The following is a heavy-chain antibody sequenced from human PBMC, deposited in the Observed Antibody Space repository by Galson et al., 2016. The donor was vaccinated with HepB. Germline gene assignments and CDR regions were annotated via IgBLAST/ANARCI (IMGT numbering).Heavy chain of an antibody. J-gene: IGHJ6*02. CDR3: ARDGRRGYDMDV. CDR2: IGSGGVAM. CDR1: GFVFSGFS. V-gene: IGHV3-48*02. Sequence: SLRLSCAASGFVFSGFSMNWVRQAPGKGLEWAAHIGSGGVAMYADSVRGRFAISRDNAKRSVYVQMNSLRDEDTAVYYCARDGRRGYDMDVWGQGTTVTVSS.